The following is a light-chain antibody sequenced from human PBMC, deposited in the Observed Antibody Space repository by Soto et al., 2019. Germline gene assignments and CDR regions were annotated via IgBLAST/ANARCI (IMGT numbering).Light chain of an antibody. J-gene: IGKJ3*01. CDR2: DTS. CDR3: QQRTNWPRSFT. V-gene: IGKV3-11*01. CDR1: QRVSSY. Sequence: EIVWTQSPATLSLSPGERATLSCRASQRVSSYLAWYQQKPGQAPRLLIYDTSKRATGIPARFSGSGSGTDFTLNISSLEHEDFAVYYCQQRTNWPRSFTCGPGTKVDI.